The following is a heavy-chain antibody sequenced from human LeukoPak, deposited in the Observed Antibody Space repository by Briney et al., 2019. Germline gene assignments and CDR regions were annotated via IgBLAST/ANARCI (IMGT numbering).Heavy chain of an antibody. CDR2: ISGSGGST. V-gene: IGHV3-23*01. Sequence: GGSLRLSCAASGFTFSSYAMRWVRQAPGKGLEWVSAISGSGGSTYYADSVKRRFTISRDNSKNTLYLQMNSLRAEDTAVYYCAKVEWELRYFDYWGQGTLVTVSS. D-gene: IGHD1-26*01. CDR1: GFTFSSYA. J-gene: IGHJ4*02. CDR3: AKVEWELRYFDY.